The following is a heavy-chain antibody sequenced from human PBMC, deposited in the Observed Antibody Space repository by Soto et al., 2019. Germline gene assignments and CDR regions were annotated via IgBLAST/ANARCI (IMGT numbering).Heavy chain of an antibody. CDR3: ARDLGSSWYPEYFQH. CDR1: GFPFSNYY. V-gene: IGHV3-48*01. D-gene: IGHD6-13*01. J-gene: IGHJ1*01. Sequence: GGSLRLSCVASGFPFSNYYMDWVRQAPGKGLEWVSVISGSKGNIYYADSVKGRFTISRDNAKNTLYLQMNSLRAEDTAVYYCARDLGSSWYPEYFQHWGQGTLVTVSS. CDR2: ISGSKGNI.